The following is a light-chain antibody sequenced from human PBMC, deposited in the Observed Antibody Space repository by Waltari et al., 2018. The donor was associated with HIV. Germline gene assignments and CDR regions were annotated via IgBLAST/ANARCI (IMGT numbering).Light chain of an antibody. CDR2: EIK. CDR1: SGSIAPNY. J-gene: IGLJ2*01. CDR3: QSYDNTDVV. Sequence: NFILTQPHSVSESPGKTVTIPCTRSSGSIAPNYVQWYQLRPGTSPTTVIYEIKQRPSGVPDRFSASIDGSANSASLPISGLKTEDDADYYCQSYDNTDVVFGGGTKLTVL. V-gene: IGLV6-57*01.